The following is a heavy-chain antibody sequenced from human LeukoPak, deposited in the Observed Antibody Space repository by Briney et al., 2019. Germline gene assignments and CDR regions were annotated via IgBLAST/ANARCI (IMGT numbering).Heavy chain of an antibody. Sequence: ASVKVSCKASGGTFSSCAISWVRQAPGQGLEWMGGIIPIFGTANYAQKFQGRVTITADKSTSTAYMELSSLRSEDTAVYYCARGARYFDWSPYYYGMDVWGKGTTVTVSS. V-gene: IGHV1-69*06. CDR3: ARGARYFDWSPYYYGMDV. CDR1: GGTFSSCA. D-gene: IGHD3-9*01. J-gene: IGHJ6*04. CDR2: IIPIFGTA.